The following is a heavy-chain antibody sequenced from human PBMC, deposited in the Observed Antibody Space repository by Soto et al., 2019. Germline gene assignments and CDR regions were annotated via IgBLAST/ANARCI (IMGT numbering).Heavy chain of an antibody. CDR2: VYWDDDK. CDR3: AHGGACHSYCNDITCYYGRWFDP. Sequence: SGPTLVNPTQTLTLTCTFSGFSLTTSGVAVGWIRQPPGKALEWLAVVYWDDDKRYRPSLNSRLTIIKDTSKNQVVLIMTNVDPVDTATYYCAHGGACHSYCNDITCYYGRWFDPWGQGILVTVSS. CDR1: GFSLTTSGVA. V-gene: IGHV2-5*02. J-gene: IGHJ5*02. D-gene: IGHD3-9*01.